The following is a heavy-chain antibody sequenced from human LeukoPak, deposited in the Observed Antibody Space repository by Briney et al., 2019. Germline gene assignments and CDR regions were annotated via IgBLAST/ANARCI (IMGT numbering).Heavy chain of an antibody. J-gene: IGHJ4*02. CDR2: ITTSDGNT. Sequence: GGSLRLSCAASGLTFSSYAMSWVRQAPGKGLEWVSTITTSDGNTYYADSVKGRFTVSRDNSKNTLFLQMNSLRAEDTAVYYCAKDGGLWVSAHWGDSWGRGTLVTVSS. D-gene: IGHD7-27*01. CDR1: GLTFSSYA. V-gene: IGHV3-23*01. CDR3: AKDGGLWVSAHWGDS.